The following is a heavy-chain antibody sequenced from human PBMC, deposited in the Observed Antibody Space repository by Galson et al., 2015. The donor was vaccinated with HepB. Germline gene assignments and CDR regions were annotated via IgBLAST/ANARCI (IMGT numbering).Heavy chain of an antibody. D-gene: IGHD6-13*01. CDR2: INAGNGNT. J-gene: IGHJ6*02. V-gene: IGHV1-3*01. CDR3: ARKIIAAAGTHYYGMDV. CDR1: GYTFTSYA. Sequence: SVKVSCTASGYTFTSYAMHWVRQAPGQRLEWMGWINAGNGNTKTSQKFQGRVTITRDTFASTAYMELSSLRSEDTAVYYCARKIIAAAGTHYYGMDVWGQGTTVTVSS.